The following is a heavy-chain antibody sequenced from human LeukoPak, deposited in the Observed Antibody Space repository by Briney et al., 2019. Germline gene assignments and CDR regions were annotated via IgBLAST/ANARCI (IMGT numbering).Heavy chain of an antibody. CDR3: ARGRYYFDY. CDR1: GGSISSYY. CDR2: IYYSGST. V-gene: IGHV4-59*01. J-gene: IGHJ4*02. Sequence: SETLSLTCTVSGGSISSYYWSWIRQPPGKGLEWIGYIYYSGSTNYNPSLKSRVTISVDTSKNQFSLKLSSVNAADTAVYYCARGRYYFDYWGQGTLVTVSS.